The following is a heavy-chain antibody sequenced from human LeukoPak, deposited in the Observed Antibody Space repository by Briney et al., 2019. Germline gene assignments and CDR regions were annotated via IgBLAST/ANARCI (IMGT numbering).Heavy chain of an antibody. CDR2: ISYDRSNK. CDR3: ARDGSRHCSGGTCSHFAY. D-gene: IGHD2-15*01. CDR1: GFTFSSYA. Sequence: PGGSLRLSCAASGFTFSSYAMHWVRQAPGKGLEWVAVISYDRSNKYYADSVKGRFTISRDNSKNTLYLQMNSLRAEDTAVYYCARDGSRHCSGGTCSHFAYWGQGTLVTVSS. V-gene: IGHV3-30*04. J-gene: IGHJ4*02.